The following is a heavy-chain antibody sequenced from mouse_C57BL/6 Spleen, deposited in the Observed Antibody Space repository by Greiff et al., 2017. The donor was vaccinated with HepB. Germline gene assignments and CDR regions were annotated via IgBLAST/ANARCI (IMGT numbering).Heavy chain of an antibody. J-gene: IGHJ3*01. CDR2: IDPSDSYT. CDR3: ARIGPYSKGAY. V-gene: IGHV1-50*01. Sequence: VQLQQPGAELVKPGASVKLSCKASGYTFTSYWMQWVKQRPGQGLEWIGEIDPSDSYTNYNQKFNGKATLTVDTSSSTAYMQLSSLTSEDSAVYYCARIGPYSKGAYWGQGTLVTVSA. CDR1: GYTFTSYW. D-gene: IGHD2-5*01.